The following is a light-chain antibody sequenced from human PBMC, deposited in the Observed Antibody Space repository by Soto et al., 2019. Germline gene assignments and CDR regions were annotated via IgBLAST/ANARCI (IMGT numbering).Light chain of an antibody. CDR3: HQCGGSPFT. Sequence: EIVLTQSPGTLSLFPGARATPSCRATERVSSNFLAWYQQNVGQPPRLLIYRAVSRAPGVPDRFSGSGSETEFILDISRLERVDSSVCYCHQCGGSPFTFGQGTVLEIK. CDR2: RAV. V-gene: IGKV3-20*01. CDR1: ERVSSNF. J-gene: IGKJ2*01.